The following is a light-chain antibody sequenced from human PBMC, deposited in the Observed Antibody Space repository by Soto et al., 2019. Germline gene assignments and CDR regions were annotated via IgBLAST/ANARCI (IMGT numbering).Light chain of an antibody. J-gene: IGLJ3*02. CDR2: GNN. V-gene: IGLV1-40*01. CDR3: QSCDTNLRGSV. CDR1: SSNIWAGYD. Sequence: QSVLTQPPSVSGAPGQRVTISCSGTSSNIWAGYDVHWYHQLPGTAPKLLIFGNNNRPSGVPARFSASRSGTSASLAITGLQAEDEADYYCQSCDTNLRGSVFGGGTKLTVL.